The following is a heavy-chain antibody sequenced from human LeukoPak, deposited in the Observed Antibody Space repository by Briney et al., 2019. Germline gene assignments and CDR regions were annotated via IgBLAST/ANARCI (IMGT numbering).Heavy chain of an antibody. CDR2: ISGSGGST. CDR3: AKEYCSSTSCYHPLNYGMDV. V-gene: IGHV3-23*01. CDR1: GFTFSSYA. J-gene: IGHJ6*02. Sequence: GGSLRLSCAASGFTFSSYAMSWVRQAPGKGLEWVSAISGSGGSTYYADSVKGRFTISRDNSKNTLYLQMNSLRAEDTAVYYCAKEYCSSTSCYHPLNYGMDVWGQGITVTVSS. D-gene: IGHD2-2*01.